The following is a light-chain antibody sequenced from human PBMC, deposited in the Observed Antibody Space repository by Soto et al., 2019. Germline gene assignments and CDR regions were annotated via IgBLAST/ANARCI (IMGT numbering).Light chain of an antibody. V-gene: IGKV1-27*01. Sequence: DIQMTQSPSSLSASVGDRVTITCRASQGISTYLAWYQQKPGKVPKLLIYAASTLQSGVPSRFSGSGSGTYFTLTISSLQPEDVATYYCQKYNSVPLTFGVGTKVEIK. J-gene: IGKJ4*01. CDR1: QGISTY. CDR3: QKYNSVPLT. CDR2: AAS.